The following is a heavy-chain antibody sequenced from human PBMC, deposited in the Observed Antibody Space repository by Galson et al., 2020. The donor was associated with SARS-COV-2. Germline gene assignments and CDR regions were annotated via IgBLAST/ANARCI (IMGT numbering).Heavy chain of an antibody. CDR1: GYSFASYW. J-gene: IGHJ3*02. V-gene: IGHV5-51*01. Sequence: GESLKLSCKGSGYSFASYWIGWVRQMPGKGLEWMGIIYPADSDTRYSPSFQGQVTISADKSISIAYLQWSSLKASDTAMYYCVRSGTIFGVADAFDIWGQGTMVTISS. D-gene: IGHD3-3*01. CDR3: VRSGTIFGVADAFDI. CDR2: IYPADSDT.